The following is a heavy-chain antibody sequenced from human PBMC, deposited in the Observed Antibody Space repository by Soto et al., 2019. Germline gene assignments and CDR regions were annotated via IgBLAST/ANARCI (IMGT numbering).Heavy chain of an antibody. V-gene: IGHV3-74*01. CDR3: ASGCRNGGCYGDY. CDR1: GFTFSSYW. D-gene: IGHD2-8*01. CDR2: IKSDGSST. J-gene: IGHJ4*02. Sequence: EVQLVESGGGSVQPGGSLRLSCAASGFTFSSYWMHWVRQAPGKGLVWVSRIKSDGSSTNYADSVKGRFTISRDNAKNTLYLQTNSLRAEDTAVYYCASGCRNGGCYGDYWGQGTLVTVSS.